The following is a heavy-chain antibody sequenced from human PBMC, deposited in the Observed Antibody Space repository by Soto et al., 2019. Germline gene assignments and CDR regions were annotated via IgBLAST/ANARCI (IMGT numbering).Heavy chain of an antibody. CDR3: ARDGTLYDSSGYYYLY. V-gene: IGHV1-69*01. Sequence: QMQLVQSGAEVKKPGSSVKVSCKASGGTFSRYAINWVRQAPGQGLEWMGGIIPMFGTANYAQKFQGRVTITADESTNTGYMELRSLISEDTAVYYCARDGTLYDSSGYYYLYWGQGTLVTVSS. J-gene: IGHJ4*02. CDR2: IIPMFGTA. D-gene: IGHD3-22*01. CDR1: GGTFSRYA.